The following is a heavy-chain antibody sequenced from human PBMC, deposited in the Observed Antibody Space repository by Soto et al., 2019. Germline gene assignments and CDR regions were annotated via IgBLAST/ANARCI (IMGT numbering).Heavy chain of an antibody. CDR1: GYTFTAYY. J-gene: IGHJ6*02. Sequence: ASVKVSCKASGYTFTAYYIHWLRQAPGQGLEWMGWINPNSGGTHYAQKFQGRVTMTGDTSLSTAYMELTSLRSDDTAVYYCARTNIRGNYFYSLDVWGQGTTVTVSS. V-gene: IGHV1-2*02. D-gene: IGHD3-16*01. CDR3: ARTNIRGNYFYSLDV. CDR2: INPNSGGT.